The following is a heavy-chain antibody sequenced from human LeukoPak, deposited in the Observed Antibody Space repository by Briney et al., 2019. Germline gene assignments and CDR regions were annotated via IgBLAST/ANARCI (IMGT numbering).Heavy chain of an antibody. CDR3: AKANVVATRAYEN. D-gene: IGHD5-12*01. CDR1: GFTFSTCA. V-gene: IGHV3-23*01. Sequence: GGSLRLSCAASGFTFSTCAMAWVPHAPGKGLEWGSAISGRGEDTHYADSVKGRFTISRENPKSTLYLQMNSLRGEDTAIYYCAKANVVATRAYENWGQGSLVTVSS. J-gene: IGHJ4*02. CDR2: ISGRGEDT.